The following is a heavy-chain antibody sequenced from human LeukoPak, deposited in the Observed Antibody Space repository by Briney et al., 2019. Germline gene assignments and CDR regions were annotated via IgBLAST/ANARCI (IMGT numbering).Heavy chain of an antibody. CDR3: ARGLNWFDP. J-gene: IGHJ5*02. V-gene: IGHV4-39*07. CDR2: IYYSGST. Sequence: SETLSLTCTVSGGSIHSSSYYWGWIRQPPEKGLEWIGSIYYSGSTYYNPSLKSRVTISVDTSKNQFSLKLSSVTAADTAVYYCARGLNWFDPWGQGTLVTVSS. CDR1: GGSIHSSSYY.